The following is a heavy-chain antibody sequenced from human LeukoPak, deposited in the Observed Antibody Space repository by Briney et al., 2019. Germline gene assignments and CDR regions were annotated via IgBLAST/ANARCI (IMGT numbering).Heavy chain of an antibody. V-gene: IGHV1-2*02. J-gene: IGHJ4*02. Sequence: ASVKVSCRASGYTFTSYGISWVRQAPGQGLEWMGWINPSSGGTNYAQKFHGRVTMTRDTSISTVYMELSRLRSDDTAVYYCARDVFFRGYTTDYWGQGTLITVSS. CDR3: ARDVFFRGYTTDY. CDR2: INPSSGGT. CDR1: GYTFTSYG. D-gene: IGHD1-1*01.